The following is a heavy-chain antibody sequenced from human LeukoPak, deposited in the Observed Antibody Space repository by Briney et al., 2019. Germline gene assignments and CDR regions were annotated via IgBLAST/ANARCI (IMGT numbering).Heavy chain of an antibody. J-gene: IGHJ4*02. Sequence: GASVKVSCKASGYTFSSYAMNWVRQAPGQGLEWMGWINTNTGNPTYAQGFTGRFVFSLDTSVSTAYLQISSLQAEDTAVYYCARSNNDGDYSGVGFDYWGQGTLVTVSS. CDR2: INTNTGNP. CDR3: ARSNNDGDYSGVGFDY. V-gene: IGHV7-4-1*02. CDR1: GYTFSSYA. D-gene: IGHD4-17*01.